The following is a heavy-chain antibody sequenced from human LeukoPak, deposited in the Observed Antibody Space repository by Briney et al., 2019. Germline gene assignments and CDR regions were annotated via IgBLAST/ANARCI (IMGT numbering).Heavy chain of an antibody. CDR2: IIPIFGTA. J-gene: IGHJ6*03. CDR1: GGTFSSYA. Sequence: ASVKVSCKASGGTFSSYAISWVRQAPGQGLEWMGGIIPIFGTANYAQKFQGRVTITADKSTSTAYMELSSLRSEDTAVYYCCMVRENYYYYMDVWGKGTTVTVSS. CDR3: CMVRENYYYYMDV. D-gene: IGHD3-10*01. V-gene: IGHV1-69*06.